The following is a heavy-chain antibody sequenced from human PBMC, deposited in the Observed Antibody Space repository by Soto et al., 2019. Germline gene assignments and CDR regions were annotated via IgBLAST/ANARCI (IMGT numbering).Heavy chain of an antibody. D-gene: IGHD3-10*01. CDR3: ARVWSRGVRGRYNWFDP. J-gene: IGHJ5*02. V-gene: IGHV1-8*01. Sequence: ASVKVSCKASGYTFTSYDINWVRQATGQGLEWMGWMNPNSGNTGYAQKFQGRVTMTRNTSISTAYMELSSLRSEDTAVYYCARVWSRGVRGRYNWFDPWGQGTLVTVSS. CDR1: GYTFTSYD. CDR2: MNPNSGNT.